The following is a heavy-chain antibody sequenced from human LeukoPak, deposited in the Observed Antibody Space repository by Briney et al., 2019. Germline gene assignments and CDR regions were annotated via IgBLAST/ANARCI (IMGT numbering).Heavy chain of an antibody. D-gene: IGHD6-25*01. CDR1: GFTFSNTW. V-gene: IGHV3-15*01. CDR3: TPAAALG. Sequence: GGSLRLSCAASGFTFSNTWMSWVRQAPGKGLEWVGRIKSETDGGTTDYAAPVKGRFVISRDDSKNMLYLQMSGLKIDDTAVYYCTPAAALGWGQGTLVTVSS. J-gene: IGHJ1*01. CDR2: IKSETDGGTT.